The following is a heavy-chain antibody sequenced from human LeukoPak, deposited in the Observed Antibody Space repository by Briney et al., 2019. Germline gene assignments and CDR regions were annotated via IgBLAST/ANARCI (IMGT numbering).Heavy chain of an antibody. CDR1: GASISSSSYY. V-gene: IGHV4-39*01. D-gene: IGHD3-10*01. J-gene: IGHJ5*02. Sequence: SQTLSFTCTVSGASISSSSYYWGWIRQPPGKGLEWIGSIYYSGSTYYNPPLKSRVTISVDTSKNQFALKLSSVTAADTAVYYCARHITLPQGSWFDPWGQGTLVTVSS. CDR2: IYYSGST. CDR3: ARHITLPQGSWFDP.